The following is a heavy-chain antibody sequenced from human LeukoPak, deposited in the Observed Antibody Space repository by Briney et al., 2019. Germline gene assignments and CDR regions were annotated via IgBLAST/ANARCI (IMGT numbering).Heavy chain of an antibody. Sequence: SETLSLTCTVSGGSISSYYWSWIRQPPGKGLEWIGYIYYSGSTNYNPSLKSRVTISVDTSKNQFSLKLSSVTAADTAVYYCARVWSGYPYYYYYYMDVWGKGTTVTVS. CDR1: GGSISSYY. V-gene: IGHV4-59*01. J-gene: IGHJ6*03. CDR2: IYYSGST. CDR3: ARVWSGYPYYYYYYMDV. D-gene: IGHD3-3*01.